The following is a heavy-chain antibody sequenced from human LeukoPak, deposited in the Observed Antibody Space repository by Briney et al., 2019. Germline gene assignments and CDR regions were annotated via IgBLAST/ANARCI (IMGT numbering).Heavy chain of an antibody. CDR3: TKSDGYGLIRI. Sequence: SGTLSLTCSVSGDSIIGYYWGWIRQPPGKGLEWIGNIYYTGNTYYNSSLKDRVTISLDTSKNQFSLKVISMAAADTAAYYCTKSDGYGLIRICGRGTMVTVSS. J-gene: IGHJ3*02. CDR1: GDSIIGYY. D-gene: IGHD3-10*01. CDR2: IYYTGNT. V-gene: IGHV4-39*07.